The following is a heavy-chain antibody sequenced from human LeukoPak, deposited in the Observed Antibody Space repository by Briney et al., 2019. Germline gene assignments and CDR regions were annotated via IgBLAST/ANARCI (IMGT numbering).Heavy chain of an antibody. CDR1: GYTFTGYY. J-gene: IGHJ3*01. CDR3: ARSGFWTDHPAFDV. V-gene: IGHV1-2*02. D-gene: IGHD3/OR15-3a*01. Sequence: ASVKVSCKASGYTFTGYYMHWVRQAPGQGLEWMGWINPNSGGTNYAQKFQGRATMTRDTSISTAYMELSRLRSDDTAVYYCARSGFWTDHPAFDVWGQGTILTVSS. CDR2: INPNSGGT.